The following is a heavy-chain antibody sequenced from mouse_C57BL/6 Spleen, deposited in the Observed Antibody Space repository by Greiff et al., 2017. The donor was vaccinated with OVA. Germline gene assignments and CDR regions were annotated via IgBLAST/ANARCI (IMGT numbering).Heavy chain of an antibody. CDR1: GYTFTDYY. V-gene: IGHV1-26*01. CDR2: INPNNGGT. CDR3: ARGYGSSLHAMDY. J-gene: IGHJ4*01. D-gene: IGHD1-1*01. Sequence: EVQLQQSGPELVKPGASVKISCKASGYTFTDYYMNWVKQSHGKSLEWIGDINPNNGGTSYNQKFKGKATLTVDKSSSTAYMELRSLTSEDSAVYYCARGYGSSLHAMDYWGQGTSVTVSS.